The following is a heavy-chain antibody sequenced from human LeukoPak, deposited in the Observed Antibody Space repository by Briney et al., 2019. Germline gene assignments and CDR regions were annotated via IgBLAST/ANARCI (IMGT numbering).Heavy chain of an antibody. CDR3: AKQGFGC. CDR2: ISGSADNT. CDR1: GFTLSSYA. V-gene: IGHV3-23*01. J-gene: IGHJ4*02. Sequence: GGSLRLSCPASGFTLSSYAMSWVRQAPGEGLEWVSTISGSADNTNYAEAVKGRFTISRDNSKNTMYLQMNSLRAEDTAVYYCAKQGFGCWGQGTLVTVSS.